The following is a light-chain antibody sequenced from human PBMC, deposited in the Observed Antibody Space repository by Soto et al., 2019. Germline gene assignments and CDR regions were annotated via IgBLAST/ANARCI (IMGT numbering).Light chain of an antibody. Sequence: QSVLTQVASVSASPGQSITISCTGTSSDVGGHNYVSWYQQHPGNAPKLMIYNVDYRPSGVSNRFSGSKSGNTASLTISGLQADEEAYYYCSSYEDSSTVVFGGGTKLTVL. J-gene: IGLJ2*01. CDR2: NVD. CDR3: SSYEDSSTVV. CDR1: SSDVGGHNY. V-gene: IGLV2-14*03.